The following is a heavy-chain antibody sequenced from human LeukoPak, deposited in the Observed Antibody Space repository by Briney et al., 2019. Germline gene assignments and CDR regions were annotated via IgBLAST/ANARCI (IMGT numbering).Heavy chain of an antibody. J-gene: IGHJ4*02. D-gene: IGHD2-21*02. CDR2: ISYDGSNK. V-gene: IGHV3-30*04. Sequence: GSLRLSCAASGFTFSSYAMHWVRQAPGKGLEWVAVISYDGSNKYYADSVKGRFTISRDNSKNTLYLQMNSLRAEDTAVYYCARDCEHIVVVTAPDYWGQGTLVTVSS. CDR1: GFTFSSYA. CDR3: ARDCEHIVVVTAPDY.